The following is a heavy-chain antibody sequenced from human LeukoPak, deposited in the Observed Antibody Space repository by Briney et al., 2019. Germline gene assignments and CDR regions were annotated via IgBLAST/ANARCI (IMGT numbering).Heavy chain of an antibody. CDR2: INTNTGNP. V-gene: IGHV7-4-1*02. Sequence: ASVKVSCKASGYTFTSYGISWVRQAPGQGLEWMGWINTNTGNPTYAQGFTGRFVFSLDTSVSTAYLQISSLKAEDTAVYYCARDGPGPWFDPWGQGTLVTVSS. CDR3: ARDGPGPWFDP. CDR1: GYTFTSYG. J-gene: IGHJ5*02.